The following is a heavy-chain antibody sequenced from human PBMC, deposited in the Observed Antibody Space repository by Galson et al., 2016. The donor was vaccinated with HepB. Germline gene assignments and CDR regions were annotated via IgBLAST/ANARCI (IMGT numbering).Heavy chain of an antibody. J-gene: IGHJ4*02. CDR1: GYSFTTHW. CDR3: ARGGPEVITASFDC. Sequence: QSGAEVKKPGESLRISCEASGYSFTTHWIGWVRQMPGKGLEWVGIINPGYSEARYSPSFQGQVTIPADKSISPAHLQWSSLKASDTAMHYCARGGPEVITASFDCWGQGTLVTVSS. CDR2: INPGYSEA. D-gene: IGHD1-14*01. V-gene: IGHV5-51*01.